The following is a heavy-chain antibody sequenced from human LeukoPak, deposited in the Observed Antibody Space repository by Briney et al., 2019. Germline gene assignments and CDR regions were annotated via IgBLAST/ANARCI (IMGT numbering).Heavy chain of an antibody. D-gene: IGHD2-15*01. J-gene: IGHJ4*02. CDR2: ISGSGGST. Sequence: PGGSLRLSCAASGFTFSSYAMSWVRRAPGKGLEWVSAISGSGGSTYYADSVRGRFTISRDNSKNTLYLLMNSLRAEDTAVYYCAKSDLVVVAASAGNLDYWGQGTLVTVSS. V-gene: IGHV3-23*01. CDR3: AKSDLVVVAASAGNLDY. CDR1: GFTFSSYA.